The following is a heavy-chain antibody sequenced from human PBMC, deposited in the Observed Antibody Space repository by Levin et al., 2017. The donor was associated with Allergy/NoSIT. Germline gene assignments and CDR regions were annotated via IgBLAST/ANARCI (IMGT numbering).Heavy chain of an antibody. V-gene: IGHV4-34*01. CDR3: ARTSRIPGIAVAPRFDP. CDR1: GGSFSGYY. CDR2: INHSGST. D-gene: IGHD6-19*01. Sequence: PSETLSLTCAVYGGSFSGYYWSWIRQPPGKGLEWIGEINHSGSTNYNPSLKSRVTISVDTSKNQFSLKLSSVTAADTAVYYCARTSRIPGIAVAPRFDPWGQGTLVTVSS. J-gene: IGHJ5*02.